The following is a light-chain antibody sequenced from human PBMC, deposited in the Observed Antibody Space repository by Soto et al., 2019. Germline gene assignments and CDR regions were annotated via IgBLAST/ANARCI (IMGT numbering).Light chain of an antibody. CDR2: DAS. CDR3: QQYNTYWT. Sequence: DIHLTQSPSTLSASVGDRVTITCRASQTISHWLAWYQQKPGKAPKLLIFDASSLENGVPSRFSGSGSGTEFTLTITRLQPDDFATYYCQQYNTYWTFGQGTKVDIK. J-gene: IGKJ1*01. CDR1: QTISHW. V-gene: IGKV1-5*01.